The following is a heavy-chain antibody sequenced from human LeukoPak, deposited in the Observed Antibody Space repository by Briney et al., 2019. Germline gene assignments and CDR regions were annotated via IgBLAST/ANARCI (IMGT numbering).Heavy chain of an antibody. Sequence: GGSLRLSCAASGFTFSSYGMHWVRQAPGKGLEWVAVISYDGSNKYYADSVKGRFTISRDNSKNTLYLQMNSLRAEDTAVYYCAKDVGSYGYGYWGIDYWGQGTLDTVSS. D-gene: IGHD5-18*01. V-gene: IGHV3-30*18. CDR1: GFTFSSYG. CDR3: AKDVGSYGYGYWGIDY. CDR2: ISYDGSNK. J-gene: IGHJ4*02.